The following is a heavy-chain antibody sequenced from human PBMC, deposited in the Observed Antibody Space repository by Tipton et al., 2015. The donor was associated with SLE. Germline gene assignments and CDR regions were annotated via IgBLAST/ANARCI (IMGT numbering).Heavy chain of an antibody. CDR1: GDTIDGNTYF. CDR2: ISYSGAT. Sequence: GSLRLSCTVSGDTIDGNTYFWDWIRQPPGKGLMLIGSISYSGATSYNPSLKSRVTISLDTAKNQFSLRLSSVTAADTAVYFCARHHSLLRRFDPWGQGTLVTVSS. CDR3: ARHHSLLRRFDP. J-gene: IGHJ5*02. V-gene: IGHV4-39*01. D-gene: IGHD5-12*01.